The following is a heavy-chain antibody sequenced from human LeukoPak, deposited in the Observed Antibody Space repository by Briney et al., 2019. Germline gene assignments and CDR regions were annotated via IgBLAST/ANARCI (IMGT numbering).Heavy chain of an antibody. J-gene: IGHJ4*02. CDR2: ISYDGSNK. CDR1: GFTFSSYA. D-gene: IGHD5-12*01. Sequence: GGSLRLSCAASGFTFSSYAMHWVRQAPGKGLEWVAVISYDGSNKYYADSVKGRFTISRDNSKNTLYLQMNSLRAEDTAVYYCARGKSGHQDSWGQGTLVTVSS. CDR3: ARGKSGHQDS. V-gene: IGHV3-30-3*01.